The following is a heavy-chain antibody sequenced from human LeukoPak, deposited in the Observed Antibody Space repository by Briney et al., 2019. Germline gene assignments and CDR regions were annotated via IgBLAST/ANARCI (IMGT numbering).Heavy chain of an antibody. J-gene: IGHJ3*02. CDR3: ARDEHSGYYYDSSVSAFDI. V-gene: IGHV4-59*01. CDR2: IYYSGST. Sequence: SETLSLTCTVPGGSISSYYWSWIRQPPGKGLEWIGYIYYSGSTNYNPSLKSRVTISVDTSKNQFSLKLSSVTAADTAVYYCARDEHSGYYYDSSVSAFDIWGQGTMVTVSS. CDR1: GGSISSYY. D-gene: IGHD3-22*01.